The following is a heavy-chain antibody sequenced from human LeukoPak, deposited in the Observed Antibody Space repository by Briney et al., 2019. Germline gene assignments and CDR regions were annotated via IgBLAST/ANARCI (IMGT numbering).Heavy chain of an antibody. D-gene: IGHD3-3*01. J-gene: IGHJ4*02. Sequence: PGRSLRLSCAASGFTFSSYAMHWVRQAPGKGLEWVAVISYDGSNKYYADSVKGLFTISRDNSKNTLYLQMNSLRAEDTAVYYCARGQVLRFLEWLYYFDYWGQGTLVTVSS. CDR1: GFTFSSYA. V-gene: IGHV3-30-3*01. CDR2: ISYDGSNK. CDR3: ARGQVLRFLEWLYYFDY.